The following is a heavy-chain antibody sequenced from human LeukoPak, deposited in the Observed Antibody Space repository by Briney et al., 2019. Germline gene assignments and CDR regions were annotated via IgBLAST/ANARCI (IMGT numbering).Heavy chain of an antibody. CDR3: AREGSGWSRFDY. J-gene: IGHJ4*02. Sequence: PRGVLRLSCAASGFTFSSYSMNWVRQAPGKGLEWVSSISSSSSYIYYADSVKGRFTISRDNAKNSLYLQMNSLRAEDTAVYYCAREGSGWSRFDYWGQGTLVTVSS. CDR1: GFTFSSYS. D-gene: IGHD6-19*01. CDR2: ISSSSSYI. V-gene: IGHV3-21*01.